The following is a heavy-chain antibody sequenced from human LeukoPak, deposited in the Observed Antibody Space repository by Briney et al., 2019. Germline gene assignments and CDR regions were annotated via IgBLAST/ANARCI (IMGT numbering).Heavy chain of an antibody. Sequence: GGSLRLSCTASGFSFGDYAMSWFRQAPGRGLEWVGFIRNKAYGGTTEYAASVKGRFTISIDDSKSIAYLQMNSLKIEDTAVYYCTRALGLVWPSYWGQGTLVTVSS. CDR3: TRALGLVWPSY. CDR1: GFSFGDYA. J-gene: IGHJ4*02. D-gene: IGHD6-19*01. CDR2: IRNKAYGGTT. V-gene: IGHV3-49*03.